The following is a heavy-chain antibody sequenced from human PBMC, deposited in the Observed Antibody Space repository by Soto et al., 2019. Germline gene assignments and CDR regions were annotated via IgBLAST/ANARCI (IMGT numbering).Heavy chain of an antibody. CDR3: AKWGGPMRATIKGAAFDI. D-gene: IGHD5-12*01. CDR2: ISGSGGST. J-gene: IGHJ3*02. CDR1: GFTFSSYA. V-gene: IGHV3-23*01. Sequence: GGSLRLSCAASGFTFSSYAMSWVRQAPGKGLEWVSAISGSGGSTYYADSVKGRFTISRDNSKNTLYLQMNSLRAEDTAVYYCAKWGGPMRATIKGAAFDIWGQGTMVTVSS.